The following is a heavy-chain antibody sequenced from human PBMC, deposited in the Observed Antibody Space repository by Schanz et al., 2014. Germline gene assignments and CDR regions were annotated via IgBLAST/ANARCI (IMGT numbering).Heavy chain of an antibody. CDR3: AEHWKDDKKVVRRGWSDGMDV. V-gene: IGHV3-23*01. CDR2: VTTGGGA. J-gene: IGHJ6*02. Sequence: LESGGTLVQPGGSLRLSCAGSELTFSTHAMTWVRQAPGKGLEWVSTVTTGGGAFYADSVKGRFTVSRGNSKNMLFLQMNRLRVENTAIYYCAEHWKDDKKVVRRGWSDGMDVWGQGTTVTVSS. D-gene: IGHD3-3*01. CDR1: ELTFSTHA.